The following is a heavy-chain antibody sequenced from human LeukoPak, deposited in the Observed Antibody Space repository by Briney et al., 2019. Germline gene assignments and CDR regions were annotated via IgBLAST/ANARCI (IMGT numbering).Heavy chain of an antibody. CDR2: IWHDGSQK. CDR3: ASLDDGTVMDY. Sequence: GRALRLSCAASGFAFNTYAMHWLRQAPGQGLEWVALIWHDGSQKFYSNSVRGKFTISRDNSKNTLYLQMNSLRAEDTAVYYCASLDDGTVMDYWGQGTLVTVSS. J-gene: IGHJ4*02. D-gene: IGHD1-1*01. CDR1: GFAFNTYA. V-gene: IGHV3-33*01.